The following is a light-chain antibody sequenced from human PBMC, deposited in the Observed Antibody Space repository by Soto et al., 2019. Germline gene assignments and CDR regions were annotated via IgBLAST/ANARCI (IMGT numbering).Light chain of an antibody. CDR1: SSDIGGFNF. V-gene: IGLV2-14*01. CDR2: DVS. CDR3: SSYRSNNNLV. Sequence: QSVLTQPASVSGSPGQSLTISCTGTSSDIGGFNFVSWYQQHPGKAPKVMIYDVSSRPSGVSSRFSGSKSGSTASLTISGLQAEDEADYYYSSYRSNNNLVFGTGTKVTVL. J-gene: IGLJ1*01.